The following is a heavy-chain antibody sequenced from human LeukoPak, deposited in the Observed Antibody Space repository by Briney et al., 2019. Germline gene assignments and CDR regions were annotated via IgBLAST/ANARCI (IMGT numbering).Heavy chain of an antibody. CDR3: AKDADIVVVPAAQEADAFDI. CDR2: ISGSGGST. CDR1: GFTFSSDA. V-gene: IGHV3-23*01. J-gene: IGHJ3*02. Sequence: PGGSLRLSCAASGFTFSSDAMSWVRQAPGKGLEWVSAISGSGGSTYYADSVKGRFTISRDNSKNTLYLQMNSLRAEDTAVYYCAKDADIVVVPAAQEADAFDIWGQGTMVTVSS. D-gene: IGHD2-2*01.